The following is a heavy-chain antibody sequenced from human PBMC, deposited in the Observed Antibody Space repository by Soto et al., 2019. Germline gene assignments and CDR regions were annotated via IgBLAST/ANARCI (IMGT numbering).Heavy chain of an antibody. CDR1: GGTFSTYS. CDR2: SLPIFGTS. CDR3: ARLGRYPKSSFYYGMDV. D-gene: IGHD1-20*01. Sequence: QVQLVQSGAEVKKPGSSVKVSCKASGGTFSTYSISWVRQAPGQGLEWMGESLPIFGTSHYAQNFQGRVTITADESTSTVYMELSSLRSDDTAVYYCARLGRYPKSSFYYGMDVWGQGTTVTVSS. J-gene: IGHJ6*02. V-gene: IGHV1-69*01.